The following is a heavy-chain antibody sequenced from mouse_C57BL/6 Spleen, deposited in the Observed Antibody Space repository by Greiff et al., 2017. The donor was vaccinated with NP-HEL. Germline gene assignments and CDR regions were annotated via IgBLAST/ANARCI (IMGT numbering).Heavy chain of an antibody. V-gene: IGHV14-4*01. Sequence: DVKLQESGAELVRPGASVKLSCTASGFNIKDDYMHWVKQRPEQGLEWIGWIDPENGDTEYASKFQGKATITADTSSNTAYLQLSSLTSEDTAVYYCTTNYYGRSYRYFDVWGTRTTVTVAS. CDR3: TTNYYGRSYRYFDV. D-gene: IGHD1-1*01. CDR1: GFNIKDDY. J-gene: IGHJ1*03. CDR2: IDPENGDT.